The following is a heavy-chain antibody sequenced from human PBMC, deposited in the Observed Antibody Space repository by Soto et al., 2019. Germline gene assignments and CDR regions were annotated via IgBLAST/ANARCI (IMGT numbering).Heavy chain of an antibody. CDR1: GFTFSSYW. Sequence: GGSLRLSCAASGFTFSSYWMSWVRQAPGKGLEWVAVISYDGSNKYYADSVKGRFTISRDNSKNTLYLQMNSLRAEDTAVYYCARDFPIVVVVAATYGMDVWGQGTTVTVSS. V-gene: IGHV3-30-3*01. CDR3: ARDFPIVVVVAATYGMDV. J-gene: IGHJ6*02. D-gene: IGHD2-15*01. CDR2: ISYDGSNK.